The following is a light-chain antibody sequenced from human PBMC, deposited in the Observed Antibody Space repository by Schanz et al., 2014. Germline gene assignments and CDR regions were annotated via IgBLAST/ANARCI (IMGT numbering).Light chain of an antibody. J-gene: IGLJ2*01. CDR1: SSDVGGYNY. V-gene: IGLV2-14*01. CDR3: CSYAGSSTE. CDR2: DVS. Sequence: QSALTQPASVSGSPGQSITISCTGTSSDVGGYNYVSWYQQHPGKAPKLMIYDVSNRPSGVSNRFSGSKSGNTASLTISGLQAEDEADYYCCSYAGSSTEFGGGTKLTV.